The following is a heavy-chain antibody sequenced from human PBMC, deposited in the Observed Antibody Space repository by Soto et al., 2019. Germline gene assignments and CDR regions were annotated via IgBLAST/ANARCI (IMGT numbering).Heavy chain of an antibody. CDR2: ISGSGGST. D-gene: IGHD6-19*01. CDR1: GFTFSSYA. J-gene: IGHJ4*02. Sequence: PGGSLRLSCAASGFTFSSYAMSWVRQAPGKGLEWVSAISGSGGSTYYADSVKGRFTISRDNSKNTLYLQMNSLRAEDTAVYYCAKDLHGTTNSKREWLVPVYFDYWGQGTLVTVSS. CDR3: AKDLHGTTNSKREWLVPVYFDY. V-gene: IGHV3-23*01.